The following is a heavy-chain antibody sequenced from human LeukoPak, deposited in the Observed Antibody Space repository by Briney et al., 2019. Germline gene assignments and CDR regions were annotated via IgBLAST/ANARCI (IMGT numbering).Heavy chain of an antibody. V-gene: IGHV3-21*01. CDR1: GFTFSSYS. CDR2: ISSSSSYI. D-gene: IGHD6-19*01. Sequence: GGSLRLSCAASGFTFSSYSMNWVRQAPGKGLEWVSSISSSSSYIYYADSVKGRFTISRDNAKNSLYLQMNSLRAEDTAVYYCAKDFDSSGRLDYWGQGTLVTVSS. J-gene: IGHJ4*02. CDR3: AKDFDSSGRLDY.